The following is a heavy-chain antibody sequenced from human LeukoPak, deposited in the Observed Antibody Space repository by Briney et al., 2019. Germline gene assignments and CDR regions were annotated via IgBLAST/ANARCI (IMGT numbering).Heavy chain of an antibody. V-gene: IGHV1-2*02. CDR2: INPNSGGT. CDR3: ARELDYYGSGSY. J-gene: IGHJ4*02. D-gene: IGHD3-10*01. Sequence: ASVKVSCKASGYTFTGYYMHWVRQAPGQGLELMGWINPNSGGTNYAQKFQGRVTMTRDTSISTAYMELSRLRSDDTAVYYCARELDYYGSGSYWGQETLVTVSS. CDR1: GYTFTGYY.